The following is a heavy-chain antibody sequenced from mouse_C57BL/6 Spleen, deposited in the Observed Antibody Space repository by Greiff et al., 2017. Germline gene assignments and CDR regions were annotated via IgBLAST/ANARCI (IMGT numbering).Heavy chain of an antibody. D-gene: IGHD2-3*01. CDR3: ARGAYDGYYRY. CDR1: GYSITSGYY. V-gene: IGHV3-6*01. J-gene: IGHJ2*01. CDR2: ISYDGSN. Sequence: VQLQQSGPGLVKPSQSLSLTCSVTGYSITSGYYWNWIRQFPGNKLEWMGYISYDGSNNYNPSLKNRISITRDTSKNQFFLKLNSVTTEDTATYYCARGAYDGYYRYWGQGTTLTVSS.